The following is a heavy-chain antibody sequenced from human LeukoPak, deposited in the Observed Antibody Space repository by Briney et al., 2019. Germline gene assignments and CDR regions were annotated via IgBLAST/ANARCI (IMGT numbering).Heavy chain of an antibody. Sequence: GGSLRLSCAASGFTFSSYSMNWVRQAPGKGLEWVSSISSSSSYIYYADSVKGRFTISRDNAKNSLYLQMNSLRAEDTAVYYCARVPVYCSSTSCGFDYWGQGTLVTVSS. V-gene: IGHV3-21*01. D-gene: IGHD2-2*01. CDR3: ARVPVYCSSTSCGFDY. CDR1: GFTFSSYS. J-gene: IGHJ4*02. CDR2: ISSSSSYI.